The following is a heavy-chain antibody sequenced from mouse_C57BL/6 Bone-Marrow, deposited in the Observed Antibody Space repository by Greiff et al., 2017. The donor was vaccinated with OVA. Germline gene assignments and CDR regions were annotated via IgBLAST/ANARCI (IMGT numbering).Heavy chain of an antibody. D-gene: IGHD1-1*01. CDR1: GYTFTDYY. J-gene: IGHJ2*01. V-gene: IGHV1-19*01. Sequence: VQLQQSGPVLVKPGASVKMSCKASGYTFTDYYMNWVKQSHGKSLEWIGVINPYNGGTSYNQKFKGKATLTVDKSSSTAYMELNSLTSEDSAVYYCASSGYYYGYWGQGTTLTVSS. CDR2: INPYNGGT. CDR3: ASSGYYYGY.